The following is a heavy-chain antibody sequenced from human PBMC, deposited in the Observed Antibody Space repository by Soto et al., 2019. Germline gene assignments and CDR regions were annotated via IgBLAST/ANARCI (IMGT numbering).Heavy chain of an antibody. D-gene: IGHD2-2*01. V-gene: IGHV1-69*13. CDR1: GGTFSSYA. J-gene: IGHJ5*02. Sequence: SVKVSCKASGGTFSSYAISWVRQAPGQGLEWMGGIIPIFGTANYAQKFQGRVTITADESTSTAYMELSSLRSEDTAVYYCARVRCTSTSCYAGWFDPWGQGTLVTVSS. CDR2: IIPIFGTA. CDR3: ARVRCTSTSCYAGWFDP.